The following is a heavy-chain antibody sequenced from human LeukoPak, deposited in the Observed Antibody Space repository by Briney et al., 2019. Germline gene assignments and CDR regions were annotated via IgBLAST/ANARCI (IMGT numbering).Heavy chain of an antibody. D-gene: IGHD6-19*01. CDR3: ARDISPSIPGGGGWYD. Sequence: VASVKVSCKASGGTFSSYAISWVRQAPGQGLEWMGRIIPILGIANYAQKFQGRVTITADKSTSTAYMELSSLRSEDTAVYYCARDISPSIPGGGGWYDWGQGTLVTVSS. V-gene: IGHV1-69*04. J-gene: IGHJ4*02. CDR1: GGTFSSYA. CDR2: IIPILGIA.